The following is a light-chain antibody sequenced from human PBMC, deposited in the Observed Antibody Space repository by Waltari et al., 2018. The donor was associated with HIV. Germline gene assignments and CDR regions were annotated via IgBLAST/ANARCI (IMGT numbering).Light chain of an antibody. J-gene: IGLJ2*01. V-gene: IGLV1-40*01. CDR1: SSNIGAGYD. CDR2: GKS. CDR3: QSYDSNLSGV. Sequence: QSVLTQPPSVSGAPGQRVTIPCTGSSSNIGAGYDVHWYQQFPGTAPKLPHYGKSNPPSGAPDRFSGAKSGTSASLAITGLQAEDEADYYCQSYDSNLSGVFGGGTKLTVL.